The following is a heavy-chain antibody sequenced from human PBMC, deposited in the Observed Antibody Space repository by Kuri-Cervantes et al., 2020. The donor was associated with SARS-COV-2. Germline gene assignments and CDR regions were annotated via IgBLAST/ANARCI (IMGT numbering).Heavy chain of an antibody. D-gene: IGHD2-2*01. CDR3: AREGYCSSVSCFLFDY. Sequence: GSLRLSCAVSGASISSYYWNWIRQPAGKGLEWIGRVYTSGITNYNPSLKSRVTMSVDTSNNQFSLKLNSVTAADTAVYYCAREGYCSSVSCFLFDYWGQGMLVTVSS. CDR1: GASISSYY. V-gene: IGHV4-4*07. CDR2: VYTSGIT. J-gene: IGHJ4*02.